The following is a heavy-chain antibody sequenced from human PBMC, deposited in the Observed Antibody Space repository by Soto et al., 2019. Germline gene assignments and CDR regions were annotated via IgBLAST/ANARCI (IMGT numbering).Heavy chain of an antibody. CDR1: GYTFTSYD. CDR2: MNPNSGNT. CDR3: ARPRTPTDFWSGYFREYGMDV. V-gene: IGHV1-8*01. D-gene: IGHD3-3*01. J-gene: IGHJ6*02. Sequence: ASVKVSCKASGYTFTSYDINWVRQATGQGXEWMGWMNPNSGNTGYAQKFQGRVTMTRNTSISTAYMELSSLRSEDTAVYYCARPRTPTDFWSGYFREYGMDVWGQGTTVTVSS.